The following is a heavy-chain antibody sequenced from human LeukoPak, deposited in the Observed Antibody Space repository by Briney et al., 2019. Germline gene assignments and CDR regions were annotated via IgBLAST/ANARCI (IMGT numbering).Heavy chain of an antibody. V-gene: IGHV1-2*02. CDR1: GYTFTGYY. CDR3: ARVRYSSSWYHYYYYMDV. J-gene: IGHJ6*03. D-gene: IGHD6-13*01. Sequence: ASVTVSCKASGYTFTGYYMHWVRQAPGQGLEWMGWINPNSGGTNYAQKFQGRVTMTRDTSISTAYMELSRLRSDDTAVYYCARVRYSSSWYHYYYYMDVWGKGTTVTVSS. CDR2: INPNSGGT.